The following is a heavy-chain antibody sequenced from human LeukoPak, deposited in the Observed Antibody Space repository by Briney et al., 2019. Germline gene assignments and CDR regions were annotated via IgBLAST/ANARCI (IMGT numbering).Heavy chain of an antibody. Sequence: ASVTVSCKASVGTFIIYAISWVRQAPGQGLEWMGGIIPIFGTANYAQKFQGRVTITADESTSTAYMELSSLRSEDTAVYYCARGEDSSGYYHPGYWGQGTLVTVSS. CDR3: ARGEDSSGYYHPGY. J-gene: IGHJ4*02. CDR1: VGTFIIYA. CDR2: IIPIFGTA. D-gene: IGHD3-22*01. V-gene: IGHV1-69*13.